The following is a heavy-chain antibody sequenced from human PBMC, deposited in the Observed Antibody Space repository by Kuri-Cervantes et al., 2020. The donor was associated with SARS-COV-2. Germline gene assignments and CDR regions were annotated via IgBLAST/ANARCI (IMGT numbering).Heavy chain of an antibody. CDR3: VRGCGEWLRYWYFDL. Sequence: ESLKISCTVSGGSISSSSYYWGWIRQPPGKGLEWIGSIYYSGSTYYNPSLKSRVTISVDTSKNKFSLKLSSVTAADTAVYYCVRGCGEWLRYWYFDLWGRGTLVTVSS. CDR1: GGSISSSSYY. D-gene: IGHD3-10*01. J-gene: IGHJ2*01. V-gene: IGHV4-39*01. CDR2: IYYSGST.